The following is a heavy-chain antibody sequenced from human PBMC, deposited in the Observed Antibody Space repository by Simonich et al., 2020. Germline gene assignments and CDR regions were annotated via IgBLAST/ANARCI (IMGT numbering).Heavy chain of an antibody. CDR1: GGSFSGYY. D-gene: IGHD6-13*01. CDR3: ARGLRVAASGTAFQH. Sequence: QVQLQQWGAGLLKPSETLSLTCAVYGGSFSGYYWSWIRQPPGKGLELIGEINHSESTNNNPSLKSRVTISVDTSKNQFSLKLSSVTAADTAVYYCARGLRVAASGTAFQHWGQGTLVTVSS. V-gene: IGHV4-34*01. CDR2: INHSEST. J-gene: IGHJ1*01.